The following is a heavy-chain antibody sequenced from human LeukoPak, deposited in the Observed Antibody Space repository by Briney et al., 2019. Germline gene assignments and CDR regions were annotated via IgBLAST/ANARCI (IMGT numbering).Heavy chain of an antibody. V-gene: IGHV4-39*01. J-gene: IGHJ5*02. Sequence: SETLSLTCTVSGGSIGSSTYYWGWIRLPPGKGLEWIGSICYSGSTYYNPSLKSRVTISVDTSKNQFSLNLTSVTAADTAVYYCARSTTIKGWFDPWGQGTLVTVSS. CDR2: ICYSGST. CDR1: GGSIGSSTYY. D-gene: IGHD4-11*01. CDR3: ARSTTIKGWFDP.